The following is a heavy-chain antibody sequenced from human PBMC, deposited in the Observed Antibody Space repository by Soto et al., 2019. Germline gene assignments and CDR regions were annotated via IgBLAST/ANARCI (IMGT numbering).Heavy chain of an antibody. V-gene: IGHV3-33*01. CDR3: ARDRGYFDWLQPLDY. Sequence: GGSLRLSCAASGFTFSSYGMHWVRQAPGKGLEWVAVIWYDGSNKYYADSVKGRFTISRDNSKNTLYLQMNSLRAEDTAVYYCARDRGYFDWLQPLDYWGQGTLVTVSS. CDR2: IWYDGSNK. D-gene: IGHD3-9*01. CDR1: GFTFSSYG. J-gene: IGHJ4*02.